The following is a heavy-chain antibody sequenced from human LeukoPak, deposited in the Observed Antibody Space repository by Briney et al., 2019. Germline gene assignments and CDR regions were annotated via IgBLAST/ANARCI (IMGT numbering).Heavy chain of an antibody. J-gene: IGHJ4*02. V-gene: IGHV1-69*06. Sequence: SVKVSCKASGYTFTSYGISWVRQAPGQGLEWMGGIIPIFGTANYAQKFQGRVTITADKSTSTAYMELSSLRSEDTAVYYCAFPFYYCSDGSCYFPPPVYWGQGTLVTVSS. D-gene: IGHD2-15*01. CDR3: AFPFYYCSDGSCYFPPPVY. CDR2: IIPIFGTA. CDR1: GYTFTSYG.